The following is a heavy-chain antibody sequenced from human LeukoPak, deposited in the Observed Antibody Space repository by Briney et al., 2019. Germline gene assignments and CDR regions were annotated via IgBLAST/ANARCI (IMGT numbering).Heavy chain of an antibody. CDR3: ARVGRDGYNFHY. Sequence: SETLSLTCAVYGGSFSGYYWNWIRQPPGKGLEWIGEINHSGSTNYNPSLKSRVTISVDTSKNQFSLKLSSVTAADTAAYYCARVGRDGYNFHYWGQGTLVTVSS. CDR1: GGSFSGYY. CDR2: INHSGST. J-gene: IGHJ4*02. V-gene: IGHV4-34*01. D-gene: IGHD5-24*01.